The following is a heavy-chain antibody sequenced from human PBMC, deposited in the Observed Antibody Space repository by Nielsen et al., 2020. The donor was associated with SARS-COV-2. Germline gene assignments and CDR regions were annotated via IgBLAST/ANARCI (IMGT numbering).Heavy chain of an antibody. V-gene: IGHV1-2*06. CDR3: AREGLQDYGMDV. Sequence: ASVKVSCKASGGTFSSYAISWVRQAPGQGLEWMGRINPNSGGTSSAQKFQGRVIMTRDTSISVAYMELSRLTSDDTAVYYCAREGLQDYGMDVWGQGTTVTVSS. CDR2: INPNSGGT. D-gene: IGHD2-15*01. J-gene: IGHJ6*02. CDR1: GGTFSSYA.